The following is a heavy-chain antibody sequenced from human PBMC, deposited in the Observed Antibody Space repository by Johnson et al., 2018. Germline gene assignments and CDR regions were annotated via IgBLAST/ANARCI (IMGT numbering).Heavy chain of an antibody. Sequence: EVQLVETGGGLVQPGGSLRLSCVASGFTFSHYPINWVRQSPGKGLEWISQIRGDAETTRYADSVKGRFTISRDNARNSVYLQLNILRDEDTAIYYCARDDLYAFDFWGQGTLVSVSS. CDR2: IRGDAETT. V-gene: IGHV3-48*02. J-gene: IGHJ3*01. D-gene: IGHD3-16*01. CDR1: GFTFSHYP. CDR3: ARDDLYAFDF.